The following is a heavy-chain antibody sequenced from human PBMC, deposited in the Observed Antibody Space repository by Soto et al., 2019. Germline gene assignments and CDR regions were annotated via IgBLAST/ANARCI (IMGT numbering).Heavy chain of an antibody. J-gene: IGHJ4*02. D-gene: IGHD7-27*01. Sequence: GGSLRLSCAASGFTFSSYSMNWVRQVPGKGLEWASYISSSSSTIHYADSVKGRFTISRDNAKNSLYLQMNSLRAEDTAVYYCARYGDMGFDYWGQGTLVTVSS. CDR3: ARYGDMGFDY. CDR1: GFTFSSYS. V-gene: IGHV3-48*01. CDR2: ISSSSSTI.